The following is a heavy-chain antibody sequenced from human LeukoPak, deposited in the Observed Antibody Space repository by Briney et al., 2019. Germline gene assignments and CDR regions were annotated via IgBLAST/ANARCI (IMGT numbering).Heavy chain of an antibody. J-gene: IGHJ4*02. V-gene: IGHV3-74*01. CDR2: VNRDGSST. D-gene: IGHD6-13*01. Sequence: GTSLRLSCAASGFTFSDYWMHWVRQAPGKGVVWVSRVNRDGSSTSYADSVKGRFTISRDNAKNTLSLQMNSLRAEDTAVYYCARDRSISAAGDTYWGQGTLVTVSS. CDR3: ARDRSISAAGDTY. CDR1: GFTFSDYW.